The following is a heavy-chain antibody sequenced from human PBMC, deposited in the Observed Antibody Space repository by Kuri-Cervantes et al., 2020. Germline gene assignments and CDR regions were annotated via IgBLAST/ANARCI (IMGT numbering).Heavy chain of an antibody. V-gene: IGHV4-30-2*01. D-gene: IGHD5-24*01. Sequence: SETLSLTCAVSGGSISSGGYSWSWIRQPPGKGLEWIGYIYHSGSTYYNPSLKSRVTISVDRSKNQFSLKLSSVTAADTAVYYCARGANGYNQRIVKYYFDYWGQGTLVTVSS. CDR2: IYHSGST. J-gene: IGHJ4*02. CDR1: GGSISSGGYS. CDR3: ARGANGYNQRIVKYYFDY.